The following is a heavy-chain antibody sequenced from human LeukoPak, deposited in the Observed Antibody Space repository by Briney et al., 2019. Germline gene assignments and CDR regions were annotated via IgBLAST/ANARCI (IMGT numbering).Heavy chain of an antibody. CDR3: ASTRPLRLRNWFDP. J-gene: IGHJ5*02. CDR2: IIPIFGTA. CDR1: EGTFSSYA. D-gene: IGHD5-12*01. V-gene: IGHV1-69*06. Sequence: SVKVSCEASEGTFSSYAISCVRQAPGQGLEWTGGIIPIFGTANYAQKFQGRVTITADKSTSTAYMELSSLRSEDTAVYYCASTRPLRLRNWFDPWGQGTLVTVSS.